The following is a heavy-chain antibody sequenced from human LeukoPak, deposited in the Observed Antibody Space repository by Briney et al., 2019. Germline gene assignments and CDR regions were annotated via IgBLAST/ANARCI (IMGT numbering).Heavy chain of an antibody. V-gene: IGHV4-38-2*02. J-gene: IGHJ4*02. CDR3: ARNYDSSGYRDYFDY. D-gene: IGHD3-22*01. CDR1: GYSISSGYY. Sequence: SETLSLTCTVSGYSISSGYYWGWIRQPPGKGLEWIGSIYHSGSTNYNPSLKSRVTISVDTSKNQFSLKLSSVTAADTAVYYCARNYDSSGYRDYFDYWGQGTLVTVSS. CDR2: IYHSGST.